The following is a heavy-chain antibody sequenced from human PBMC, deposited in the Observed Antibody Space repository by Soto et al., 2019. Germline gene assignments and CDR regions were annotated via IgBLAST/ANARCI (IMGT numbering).Heavy chain of an antibody. CDR1: GGSISSGGYS. J-gene: IGHJ5*02. CDR2: IYNNRNT. V-gene: IGHV4-30-2*01. CDR3: ARVPSP. Sequence: QLQLQESGSGLVKPSQTLSLTCAVSGGSISSGGYSWSWFRQPPGKGLEWIGDIYNNRNTYYNPSLKSRVTISVDRSKNQFSLKLSSVTAADTAMYYCARVPSPWGQGTLVTVSS.